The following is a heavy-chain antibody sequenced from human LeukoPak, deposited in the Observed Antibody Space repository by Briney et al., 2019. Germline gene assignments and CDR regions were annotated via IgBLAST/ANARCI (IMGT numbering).Heavy chain of an antibody. D-gene: IGHD2-2*02. J-gene: IGHJ1*01. CDR2: FDPEDGET. CDR1: GYTLTELS. V-gene: IGHV1-24*01. CDR3: ATRGRIVVVPAAIKETGIAEYFQH. Sequence: GASVKVSCEVSGYTLTELSMHWVRQAPGKGLEWMGGFDPEDGETIYAQKFQGRVTMTEDTSTDTAYMELSSLRSEDTAVYYCATRGRIVVVPAAIKETGIAEYFQHWGQGTLVTVSS.